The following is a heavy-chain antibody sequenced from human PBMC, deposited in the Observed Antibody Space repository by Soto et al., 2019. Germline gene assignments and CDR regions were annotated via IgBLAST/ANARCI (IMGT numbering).Heavy chain of an antibody. CDR3: ARDYDSSGDY. V-gene: IGHV4-39*01. D-gene: IGHD3-22*01. CDR2: IYYSGST. J-gene: IGHJ4*02. CDR1: GCSISTSSYY. Sequence: PSETLSLTCTVSGCSISTSSYYWGWIRQPPGKGLEWIGSIYYSGSTYYNPSLKSRVTISVDTSKNQFSLKLSSVTAADTAVYYCARDYDSSGDYWGQGTLVTVS.